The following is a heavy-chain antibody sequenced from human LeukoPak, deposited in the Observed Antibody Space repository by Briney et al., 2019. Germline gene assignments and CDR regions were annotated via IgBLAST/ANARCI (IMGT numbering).Heavy chain of an antibody. J-gene: IGHJ6*02. CDR3: AREWSPPSDYHYSGMDV. Sequence: GGSLRLSCAASGFTFSDYYMSWIRQAPGKGLEWISHISNSGSSKYYADSVRGRFTISRYNAKNSLYLQMNSLRAEDTAVYYCAREWSPPSDYHYSGMDVWGQGTTVTVSS. CDR1: GFTFSDYY. D-gene: IGHD1-26*01. CDR2: ISNSGSSK. V-gene: IGHV3-11*01.